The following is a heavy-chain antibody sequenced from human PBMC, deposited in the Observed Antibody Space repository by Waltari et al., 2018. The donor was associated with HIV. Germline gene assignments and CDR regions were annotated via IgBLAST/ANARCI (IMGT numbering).Heavy chain of an antibody. V-gene: IGHV3-21*01. J-gene: IGHJ6*02. CDR1: RFPFSTYT. D-gene: IGHD2-2*01. CDR3: GFVPAATHGVDV. CDR2: FSSAIDSE. Sequence: EVQLVESGGGLVKPGGSLRLSCATSRFPFSTYTLIWVRQAPGKGLGWLASFSSAIDSEFYADSLKGRFTISRDNANDFLYLQMNSLRDEDTSVYYCGFVPAATHGVDVWGQGTTVTVSS.